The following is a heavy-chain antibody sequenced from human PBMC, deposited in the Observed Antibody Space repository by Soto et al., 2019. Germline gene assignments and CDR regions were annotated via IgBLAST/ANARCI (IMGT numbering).Heavy chain of an antibody. Sequence: ASVKVSCKASGGTFSSYAISWVRQAPGQGLEWMGGIIPIFGTANYAQKFQGRVTITADESTSTAYMELSSLRSEDTAVYYCAGGYDFWSGPDPPYYYYSGMDVWGQGTTVTVSS. CDR1: GGTFSSYA. CDR3: AGGYDFWSGPDPPYYYYSGMDV. J-gene: IGHJ6*02. V-gene: IGHV1-69*13. D-gene: IGHD3-3*01. CDR2: IIPIFGTA.